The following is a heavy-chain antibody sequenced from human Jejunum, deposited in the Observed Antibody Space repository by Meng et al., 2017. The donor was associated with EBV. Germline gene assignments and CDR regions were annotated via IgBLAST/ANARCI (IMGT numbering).Heavy chain of an antibody. J-gene: IGHJ4*02. CDR3: ASVGYYDSSGYFTDY. CDR1: GVAPTSTTW. D-gene: IGHD3-22*01. CDR2: IHHSGRT. V-gene: IGHV4-4*02. Sequence: LAPGSAKPSATPSLTLAVSGVAPTSTTWWSWVRQPPGKGLEWIGEIHHSGRTNYNPSLKSRVTISVDKSKNQFSLELSSVTAADTAVYFCASVGYYDSSGYFTDYWGQGTLVTVSS.